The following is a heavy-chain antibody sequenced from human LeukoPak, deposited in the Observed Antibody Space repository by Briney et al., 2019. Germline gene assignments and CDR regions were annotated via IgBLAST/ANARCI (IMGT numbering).Heavy chain of an antibody. Sequence: SETLSLTCTVSGGSISSYYWSWIRQPPGKGLEWIGYIYYSGSTNYNPSLKSRVTMSVDTSKNQFSLKLSSVTAADTAVYYCARDAQMYSGSYPHDAFDIWGQGTMVTVSS. CDR1: GGSISSYY. D-gene: IGHD1-26*01. J-gene: IGHJ3*02. V-gene: IGHV4-59*12. CDR3: ARDAQMYSGSYPHDAFDI. CDR2: IYYSGST.